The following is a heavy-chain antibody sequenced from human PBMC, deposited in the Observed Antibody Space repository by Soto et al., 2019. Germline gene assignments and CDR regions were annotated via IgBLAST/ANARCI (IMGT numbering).Heavy chain of an antibody. CDR3: AANYDLRSAQPPPPYGMDV. J-gene: IGHJ6*02. CDR2: ISADNVNT. V-gene: IGHV1-18*01. Sequence: QVQLVQSGAEVKKPGASVKVSCKASGYTFTSYGISWVRQAPGQGLEWMGWISADNVNTNYAQKLQGRVTMTTDTSTSTAYMELRSLRSDDTAVYYSAANYDLRSAQPPPPYGMDVWGQGTTVTVSS. CDR1: GYTFTSYG. D-gene: IGHD3-3*01.